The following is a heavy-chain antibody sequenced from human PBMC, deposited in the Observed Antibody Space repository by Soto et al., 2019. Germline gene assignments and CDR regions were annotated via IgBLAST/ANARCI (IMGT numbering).Heavy chain of an antibody. CDR3: ARDTHDYYGSGSYYPPDWFDP. V-gene: IGHV3-33*01. Sequence: QVQLVESGGGVVQPGRSLRLSCAASGFTFSSYGMHWVRQAPGKGLEWVAVIWYDGSNKYYADSVKGRFTISRDNSENTLYLQMNSLRAEDTAVYYCARDTHDYYGSGSYYPPDWFDPWGQGTLVTVSS. J-gene: IGHJ5*02. CDR2: IWYDGSNK. CDR1: GFTFSSYG. D-gene: IGHD3-10*01.